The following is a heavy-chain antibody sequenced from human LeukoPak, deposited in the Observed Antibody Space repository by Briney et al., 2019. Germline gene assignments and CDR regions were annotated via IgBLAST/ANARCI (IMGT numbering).Heavy chain of an antibody. J-gene: IGHJ4*02. CDR2: IYSGGST. CDR1: GFTVSSNY. Sequence: PGGSLRLSCAAAGFTVSSNYMSWVSQAPGKGLEWVSVIYSGGSTYYADSVKGRFNISRDNTKNTLYLQMNSLRAEDTAVYYCAREIDRYFDYWGQGTLVTVSS. V-gene: IGHV3-66*01. CDR3: AREIDRYFDY. D-gene: IGHD3-22*01.